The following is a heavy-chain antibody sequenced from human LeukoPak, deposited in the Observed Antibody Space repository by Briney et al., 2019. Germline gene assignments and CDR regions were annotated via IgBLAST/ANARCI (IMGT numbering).Heavy chain of an antibody. CDR2: INPNDSDT. V-gene: IGHV1-2*02. D-gene: IGHD2-2*01. CDR1: GYTFTDYY. CDR3: ARANFLYCSSSTCLFDY. Sequence: VASVKVSCKASGYTFTDYYMHWVRQAPGQGFEWMGCINPNDSDTNYAQKFQGRVTMTRDTSISTAHMEVSRLRSDDTAVYYCARANFLYCSSSTCLFDYWGQGTLVTVSS. J-gene: IGHJ4*02.